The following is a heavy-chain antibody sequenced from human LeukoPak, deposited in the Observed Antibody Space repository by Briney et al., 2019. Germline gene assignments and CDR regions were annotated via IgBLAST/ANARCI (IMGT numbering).Heavy chain of an antibody. V-gene: IGHV3-30*04. CDR2: ISYDGSNK. CDR1: GFTFSSYA. CDR3: ARNIAGDYDFWSGYSYYFDY. J-gene: IGHJ4*02. Sequence: PGGSLRLSCAASGFTFSSYAMHWCRQAPGKGLEWGAVISYDGSNKYYADSVKGRFTISRDNSKNTLYLQMNSLRAEDTAVYYCARNIAGDYDFWSGYSYYFDYWGQGTLVTVSS. D-gene: IGHD3-3*01.